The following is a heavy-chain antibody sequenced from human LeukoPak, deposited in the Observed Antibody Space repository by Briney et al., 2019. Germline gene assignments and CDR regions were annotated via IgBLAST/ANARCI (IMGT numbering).Heavy chain of an antibody. J-gene: IGHJ6*03. Sequence: GGSLRLSCAASGFTFSSYSMNWVRQAPGKGLEWVSSISSSSSYIYYADSVKGRFTISSDNAKNSLYLQINSLRAEDTAVYYCARDRRFGAVAVYYYYYMDVWGKGTPVTVSS. CDR1: GFTFSSYS. V-gene: IGHV3-21*01. CDR2: ISSSSSYI. D-gene: IGHD6-19*01. CDR3: ARDRRFGAVAVYYYYYMDV.